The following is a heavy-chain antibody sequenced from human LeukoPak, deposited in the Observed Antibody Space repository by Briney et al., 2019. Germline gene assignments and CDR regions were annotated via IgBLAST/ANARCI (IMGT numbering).Heavy chain of an antibody. D-gene: IGHD3-22*01. V-gene: IGHV3-74*01. CDR3: ARDADYYDSSGYEY. CDR2: INPDGSST. CDR1: GFSFNSYW. J-gene: IGHJ4*02. Sequence: GGSLRLSCAASGFSFNSYWMHWVRQAPGKGLVWVSRINPDGSSTSYADSVKGRFTISRDNAKNTLYLQMNSLRAEDTAVYYCARDADYYDSSGYEYWGQGTLVTVSS.